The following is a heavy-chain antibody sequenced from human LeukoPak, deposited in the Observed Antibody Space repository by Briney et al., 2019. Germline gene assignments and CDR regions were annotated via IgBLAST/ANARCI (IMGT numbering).Heavy chain of an antibody. D-gene: IGHD3-10*01. V-gene: IGHV1-2*02. CDR3: ARGNYYDSGPLFDA. J-gene: IGHJ5*02. CDR1: GYTFNDYY. Sequence: PMASVKVSCKASGYTFNDYYMHWVRQAPGQGPEWMGWIDPYSGGTNQAQKFQGRVTLTRDTSIRTAYLELSRLTSDDTADYYCARGNYYDSGPLFDAWGLGTLVTVSA. CDR2: IDPYSGGT.